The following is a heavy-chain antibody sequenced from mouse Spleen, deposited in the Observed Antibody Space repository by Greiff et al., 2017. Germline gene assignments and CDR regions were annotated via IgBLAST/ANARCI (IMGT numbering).Heavy chain of an antibody. V-gene: IGHV5-9-2*01. CDR2: ISGGGSYT. J-gene: IGHJ4*01. CDR3: ARGVVSYYYAMDY. D-gene: IGHD1-1*01. CDR1: GFTFSSYG. Sequence: EVMLVESGGGLVKPGGSLKLSCAASGFTFSSYGMSWVRQTPEKRLEWVATISGGGSYTYYPDSVKGRFTISRDNAKNNLYLQMSSLRSEDTALYYCARGVVSYYYAMDYWGQGTSVTVSS.